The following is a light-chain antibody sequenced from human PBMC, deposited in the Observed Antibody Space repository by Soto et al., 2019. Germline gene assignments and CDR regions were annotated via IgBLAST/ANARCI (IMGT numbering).Light chain of an antibody. J-gene: IGKJ5*01. CDR1: QSVSSN. Sequence: EIVMTQSPATLSVSTGERATLSFRASQSVSSNLAWYQQKPGQAPRLLIYGASTRATGIPARFSGSGSGREFTLTIISLQSEDFAVYYCQQYNSWPPITFGQGTRLEIK. V-gene: IGKV3-15*01. CDR2: GAS. CDR3: QQYNSWPPIT.